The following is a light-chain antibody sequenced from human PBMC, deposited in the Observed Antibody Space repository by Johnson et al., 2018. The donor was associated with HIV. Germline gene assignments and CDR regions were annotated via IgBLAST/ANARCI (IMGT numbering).Light chain of an antibody. Sequence: QPVLTQPPSVSAAPGQKVTISCSGSSSNIGNNYVSWYQQLPGTAPKLLIYDNNKRPSGIPDRFSGSKSGTSATLGITGLQTGDEADYYCGTWDNSLSPFYVFGTATKVTVL. J-gene: IGLJ1*01. V-gene: IGLV1-51*01. CDR3: GTWDNSLSPFYV. CDR2: DNN. CDR1: SSNIGNNY.